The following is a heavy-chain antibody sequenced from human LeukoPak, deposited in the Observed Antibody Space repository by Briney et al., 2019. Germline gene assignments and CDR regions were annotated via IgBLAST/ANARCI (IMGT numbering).Heavy chain of an antibody. Sequence: GESLKISCKGSGYSFTSYWIGWVRQMPGKGLEWMGIIYPGDSDTRYRPSFQGQVTISANKSISTAYLQWSSLKASDTAMYYCARSVVVPAAIGWFDPWGQGTLVTVSS. V-gene: IGHV5-51*01. CDR1: GYSFTSYW. D-gene: IGHD2-2*01. J-gene: IGHJ5*02. CDR3: ARSVVVPAAIGWFDP. CDR2: IYPGDSDT.